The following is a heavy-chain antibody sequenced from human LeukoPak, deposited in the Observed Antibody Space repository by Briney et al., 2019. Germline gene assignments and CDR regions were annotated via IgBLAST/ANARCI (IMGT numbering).Heavy chain of an antibody. V-gene: IGHV1-2*02. CDR2: INPNSGGT. Sequence: ASVKVSCMASGYTFTGYYMHWVRQAPGQGLEWMGWINPNSGGTNYAQKFQGRVTMTRDTSISTAYMELSRLRSDDTAVYYCARVQRAVAIPDYWGQGTLVTVSS. D-gene: IGHD6-19*01. CDR1: GYTFTGYY. J-gene: IGHJ4*02. CDR3: ARVQRAVAIPDY.